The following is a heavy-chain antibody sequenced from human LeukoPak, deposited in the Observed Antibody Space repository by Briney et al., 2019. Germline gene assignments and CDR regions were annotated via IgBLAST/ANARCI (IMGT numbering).Heavy chain of an antibody. Sequence: GGSLRLSCSGFGFTFRSFWMGWVRQAPGKGLEWVANIKFDGTATNYVDSVRGRFTISRDNAKNSLYLQMNSLRAEDTAVYYCARDYENPYYDILTGYSNYYGMDVWGQGTTVTVSS. D-gene: IGHD3-9*01. CDR1: GFTFRSFW. CDR2: IKFDGTAT. CDR3: ARDYENPYYDILTGYSNYYGMDV. J-gene: IGHJ6*02. V-gene: IGHV3-7*01.